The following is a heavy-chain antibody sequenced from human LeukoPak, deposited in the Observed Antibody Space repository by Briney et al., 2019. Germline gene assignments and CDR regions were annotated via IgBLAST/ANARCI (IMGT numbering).Heavy chain of an antibody. Sequence: GGSLRLSCAASGFTFNEYNMNWVRQAHGKGLEWVSYISSSGSTIYYADSVKGRFTISRDNAKNSLYLQMNSLRAEDTAVYYCAELGITMIGGVWGKGTTVTISS. D-gene: IGHD3-10*02. J-gene: IGHJ6*04. CDR3: AELGITMIGGV. CDR2: ISSSGSTI. V-gene: IGHV3-48*03. CDR1: GFTFNEYN.